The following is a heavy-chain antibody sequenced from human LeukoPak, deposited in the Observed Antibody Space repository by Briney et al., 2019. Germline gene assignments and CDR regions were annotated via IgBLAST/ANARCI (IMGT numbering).Heavy chain of an antibody. D-gene: IGHD3-10*01. J-gene: IGHJ4*02. CDR2: IKQDGSQK. CDR3: ARDREVALFYFDY. CDR1: GFTFNSYW. V-gene: IGHV3-7*01. Sequence: GGSLRLSCAASGFTFNSYWMGWVRGAPGKGLEWVANIKQDGSQKYYVDSVKGRFTISRDNTKNSLFLQMTSLRAEDTAVSYRARDREVALFYFDYWGQGTLVTVSS.